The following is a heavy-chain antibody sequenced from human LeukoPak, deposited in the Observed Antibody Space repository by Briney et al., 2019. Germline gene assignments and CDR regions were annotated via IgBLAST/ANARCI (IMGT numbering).Heavy chain of an antibody. Sequence: PGRSLRLSCAASGFTFSSYGMHWVRQAPGKGLEWVAVISYDGSNKYYADSVKGRFTISRDNSKNTLYLQMNSLRAEDTAVYYCAKDRKGIAAAGTHYYYYYGMDVRGQGTTVTVSS. CDR3: AKDRKGIAAAGTHYYYYYGMDV. D-gene: IGHD6-13*01. V-gene: IGHV3-30*18. CDR1: GFTFSSYG. J-gene: IGHJ6*02. CDR2: ISYDGSNK.